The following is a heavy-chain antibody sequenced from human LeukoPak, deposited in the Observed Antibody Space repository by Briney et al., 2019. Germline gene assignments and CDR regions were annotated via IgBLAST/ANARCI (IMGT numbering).Heavy chain of an antibody. CDR3: DPHDSSSQF. J-gene: IGHJ4*02. CDR2: ISSDGSNK. D-gene: IGHD6-6*01. CDR1: GFTFSSCA. V-gene: IGHV3-30*03. Sequence: GGSLRLSCAASGFTFSSCAMSWVRQAPGKGLEWVAFISSDGSNKYEDSVKGRFTISRDNSKNTLYLQMNSLRAEDTAVYYCDPHDSSSQFWGQGTLVTVSS.